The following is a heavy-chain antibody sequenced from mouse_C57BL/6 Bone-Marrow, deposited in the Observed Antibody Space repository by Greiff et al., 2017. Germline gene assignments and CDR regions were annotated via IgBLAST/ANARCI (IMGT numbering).Heavy chain of an antibody. Sequence: VQLQQSGAELVKPGASVKLSCKASGYTFTSYWMQWVKQRPGQGLEWIGEIDPSDSYTNYTQKFKGKATLTVDTSSSTAYMQLSSLTSEDSAVYYCARGLGRGFAYWGQGTLVTVSA. V-gene: IGHV1-50*01. CDR2: IDPSDSYT. J-gene: IGHJ3*01. CDR1: GYTFTSYW. D-gene: IGHD4-1*01. CDR3: ARGLGRGFAY.